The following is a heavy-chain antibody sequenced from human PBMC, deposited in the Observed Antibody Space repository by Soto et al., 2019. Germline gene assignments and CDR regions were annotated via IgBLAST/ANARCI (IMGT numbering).Heavy chain of an antibody. CDR1: GGTFSSYS. V-gene: IGHV1-69*01. D-gene: IGHD1-26*01. J-gene: IGHJ4*02. Sequence: QVQLVQSGAEVKKPGSSVKVSCKASGGTFSSYSINWVRQAPGQGLEWMGAIIPIFGTANYSQKFPGRVTITADDSTTPAHLEFSSLRSEGPAVHYCARDGGSHAGGIDYWGQGTLLTVSS. CDR3: ARDGGSHAGGIDY. CDR2: IIPIFGTA.